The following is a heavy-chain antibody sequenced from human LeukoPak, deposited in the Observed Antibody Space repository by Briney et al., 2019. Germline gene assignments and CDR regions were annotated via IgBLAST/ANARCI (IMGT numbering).Heavy chain of an antibody. CDR2: INPNSGGT. J-gene: IGHJ4*02. CDR3: ARDKEMATISLDY. CDR1: GYTFTGYY. D-gene: IGHD5-24*01. V-gene: IGHV1-2*02. Sequence: ASVTVSCKASGYTFTGYYMHWVRQAPGQGLEWMGWINPNSGGTNYAQKFQGRVTMTRDTSISTAYMELSRLRSDDTAVYYCARDKEMATISLDYWGQGILVTVSS.